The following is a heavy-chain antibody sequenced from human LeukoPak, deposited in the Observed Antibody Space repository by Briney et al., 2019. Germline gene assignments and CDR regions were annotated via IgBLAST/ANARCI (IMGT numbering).Heavy chain of an antibody. CDR2: INQVGDSL. Sequence: GGSLRPSCTASGFNFSRYWMNWVRQAPGKGLEWVANINQVGDSLSYVTSVRGRFTISRDNAKNALFLQMSSLRAEDTAIYYCAREFVVEPKSSFDHWGQGTLVTVSS. V-gene: IGHV3-7*03. D-gene: IGHD2-21*01. CDR3: AREFVVEPKSSFDH. J-gene: IGHJ4*02. CDR1: GFNFSRYW.